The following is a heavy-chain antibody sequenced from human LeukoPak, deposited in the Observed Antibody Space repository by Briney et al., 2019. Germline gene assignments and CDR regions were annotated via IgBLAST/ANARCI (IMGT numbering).Heavy chain of an antibody. V-gene: IGHV1-2*02. CDR3: DGDILLCERFEGPSSTPWP. D-gene: IGHD2-15*01. J-gene: IGHJ5*02. CDR1: GYTFSSYA. CDR2: INPNSGGK. Sequence: GASVKLSCEASGYTFSSYAMRGVRQAPGQGLEWMGWINPNSGGKNYAQKFQGRVTMTRDTSISTAYMELSRLRSDDTAVYYGDGDILLCERFEGPSSTPWPWGQGTLVTVSS.